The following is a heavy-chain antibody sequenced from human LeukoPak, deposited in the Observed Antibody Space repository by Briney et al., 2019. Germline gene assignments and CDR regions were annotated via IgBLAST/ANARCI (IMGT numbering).Heavy chain of an antibody. CDR2: INPSGGST. CDR1: GYTFTSYY. D-gene: IGHD1-7*01. J-gene: IGHJ4*02. V-gene: IGHV1-46*01. CDR3: ARLRGTGTTYYYFDY. Sequence: ASVKVSCKASGYTFTSYYMNWVRQAPGQGLEWMGIINPSGGSTRYAQKFQGRVTMTRDTSTSTAYMELSSLRSEDTAVYYCARLRGTGTTYYYFDYWGQGTLVTVSS.